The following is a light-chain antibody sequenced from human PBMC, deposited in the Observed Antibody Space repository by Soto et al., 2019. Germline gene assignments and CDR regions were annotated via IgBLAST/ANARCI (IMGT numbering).Light chain of an antibody. CDR3: EAWDDSLNGHVV. CDR2: SNN. CDR1: SSNIGSNT. Sequence: QAVVTQPPSASGTPGQRVTISCSGSSSNIGSNTVNWYQQLPGTAPKLLLYSNNQRPSGVPDRFSGSKSGTSASLAISGLQSEDEADYYCEAWDDSLNGHVVFGGGTKVTVL. J-gene: IGLJ2*01. V-gene: IGLV1-44*01.